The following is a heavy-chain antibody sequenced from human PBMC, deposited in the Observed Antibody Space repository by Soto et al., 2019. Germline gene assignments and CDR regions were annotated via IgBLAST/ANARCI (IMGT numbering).Heavy chain of an antibody. V-gene: IGHV3-30*18. CDR1: GFTFSNHG. J-gene: IGHJ4*02. CDR3: AKDAGVIAAAGAFDF. D-gene: IGHD6-13*01. Sequence: VHLVESGGGVVQPGRSLRLSCAASGFTFSNHGMHWVRQAPGRGLEWVAIISYDGSNKHYADSVKGRFAISRDNSKNTMFLEMNSLGTEDTAVYYCAKDAGVIAAAGAFDFWGQGTLVTVSS. CDR2: ISYDGSNK.